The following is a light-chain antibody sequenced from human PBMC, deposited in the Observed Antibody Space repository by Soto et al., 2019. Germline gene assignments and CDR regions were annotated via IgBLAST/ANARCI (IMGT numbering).Light chain of an antibody. Sequence: EIVMTQSPATLSVSPGERATLSCRASQSVSSHLACYKQKPGQAPTLLIYGASDRATGIPSRFSGSGSGTEFALTIGSLQSEDFAGYYCQHYNNWPFTFGQGNKLESK. V-gene: IGKV3-15*01. CDR3: QHYNNWPFT. CDR1: QSVSSH. J-gene: IGKJ2*01. CDR2: GAS.